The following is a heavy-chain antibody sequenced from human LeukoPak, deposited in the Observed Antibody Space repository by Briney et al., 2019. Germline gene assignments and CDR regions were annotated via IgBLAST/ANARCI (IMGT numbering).Heavy chain of an antibody. Sequence: ASVTVSCKSSGYTLTSYGIRWVRQAPGQGLEWMGWISAYNGNTNYAQKLQGRVTMTTDTSTSTAYMELRSLRSDDTAVYYCARGDYDILPGYYSFDYWGQGTLGTVSS. CDR3: ARGDYDILPGYYSFDY. V-gene: IGHV1-18*04. CDR2: ISAYNGNT. J-gene: IGHJ4*02. CDR1: GYTLTSYG. D-gene: IGHD3-9*01.